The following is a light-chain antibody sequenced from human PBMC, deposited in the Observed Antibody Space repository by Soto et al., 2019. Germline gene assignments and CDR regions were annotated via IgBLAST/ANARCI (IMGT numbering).Light chain of an antibody. Sequence: QSVLTQPASVSGSPGQSITISCTGTSSDVGGYNYVSWYLQHPGKAPKLIIYEVSHRPSGVSNRFSGSKSGNTASLTISGLQAEDEADYYCSSYTANSRLFGTGTKVTVL. CDR1: SSDVGGYNY. J-gene: IGLJ1*01. V-gene: IGLV2-14*01. CDR2: EVS. CDR3: SSYTANSRL.